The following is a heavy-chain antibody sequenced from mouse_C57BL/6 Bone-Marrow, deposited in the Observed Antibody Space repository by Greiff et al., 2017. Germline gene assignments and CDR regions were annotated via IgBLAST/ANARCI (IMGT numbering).Heavy chain of an antibody. CDR3: ARRMGTTYFDY. CDR1: GYSITSGYY. D-gene: IGHD2-3*01. J-gene: IGHJ2*01. CDR2: ISYDGSN. Sequence: DVKLQESGPGLVKPSQSLSLTCSVTGYSITSGYYWNWIRQFPGNKLEWMGYISYDGSNNYNPSLKNRISITRDTSKNQFFLKLNSVTTEDTATYYCARRMGTTYFDYWGQGTTLTVSS. V-gene: IGHV3-6*01.